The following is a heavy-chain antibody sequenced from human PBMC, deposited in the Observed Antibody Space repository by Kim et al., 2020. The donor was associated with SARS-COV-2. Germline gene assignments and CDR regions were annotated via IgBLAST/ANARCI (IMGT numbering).Heavy chain of an antibody. CDR2: IYPGDSDT. Sequence: GESLKISCKGSGYSFTSYWIGWVRQMPGKGLEWMGIIYPGDSDTRYSPSFQGQVTISADKSISTAYLQWSSLKASDTAMYYCARHDSSGHIVPLAESPDYWGQGTLVTVSS. V-gene: IGHV5-51*01. CDR1: GYSFTSYW. D-gene: IGHD3-22*01. J-gene: IGHJ4*02. CDR3: ARHDSSGHIVPLAESPDY.